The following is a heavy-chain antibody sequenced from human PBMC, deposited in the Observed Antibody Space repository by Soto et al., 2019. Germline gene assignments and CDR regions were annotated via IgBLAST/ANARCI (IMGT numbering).Heavy chain of an antibody. CDR2: ISGSGGST. Sequence: EVQLLESGGGLVQPGGSPRLSCAASGFTFSSYAMSWVRQAPGKGLEWVSAISGSGGSTYYADSVKGRFTISRDNSKNTLYLQMNSLRAEDTAVYYCAKGAVLWFGELLVQKNWFDPWGQGTLVTVSS. J-gene: IGHJ5*02. V-gene: IGHV3-23*01. CDR1: GFTFSSYA. CDR3: AKGAVLWFGELLVQKNWFDP. D-gene: IGHD3-10*01.